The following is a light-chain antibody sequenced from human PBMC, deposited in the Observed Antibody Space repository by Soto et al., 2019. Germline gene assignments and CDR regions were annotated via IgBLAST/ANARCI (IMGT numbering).Light chain of an antibody. CDR2: DNT. V-gene: IGLV1-40*01. J-gene: IGLJ2*01. CDR3: QSYDSSLSAVV. CDR1: SSNIGAGYD. Sequence: QSVLTQPPSVSGAPGQRVTVSCTGGSSNIGAGYDVHWYQQLPGTAPKLLIYDNTNRPSGVPDRFSGSKSGTSASLAITGLQAEDEADYYCQSYDSSLSAVVFGGGPKLTVL.